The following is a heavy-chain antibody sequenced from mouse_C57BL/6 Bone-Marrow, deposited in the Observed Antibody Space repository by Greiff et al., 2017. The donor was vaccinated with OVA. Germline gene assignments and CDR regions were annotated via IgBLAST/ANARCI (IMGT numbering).Heavy chain of an antibody. J-gene: IGHJ1*03. CDR3: AGEKPKLGRDWYFDV. CDR2: ISYSGST. D-gene: IGHD4-1*01. CDR1: GYSITSGYD. V-gene: IGHV3-1*01. Sequence: EVKLVESGPGMVKPSQSLSLTCTVTGYSITSGYDWHWIRHFPGNKLEWMGYISYSGSTNYNPSLKSRTSITHDTSKNHFFLKLNSVTTEDTATYYCAGEKPKLGRDWYFDVWGTGTTVTVSS.